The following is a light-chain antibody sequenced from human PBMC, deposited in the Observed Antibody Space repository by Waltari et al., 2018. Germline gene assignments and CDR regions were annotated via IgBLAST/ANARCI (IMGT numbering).Light chain of an antibody. J-gene: IGKJ2*01. CDR1: QSISSY. CDR3: QQSYSTPPT. CDR2: AAS. V-gene: IGKV1-39*01. Sequence: DIQMTQSPSSLSASVGDRVTITCRASQSISSYLNWYQQKPGKAPKLLIYAASSLQSGVQSSVSGSGSGTDFTLTISSLQPKDFATYYCQQSYSTPPTFGQGTKLEI.